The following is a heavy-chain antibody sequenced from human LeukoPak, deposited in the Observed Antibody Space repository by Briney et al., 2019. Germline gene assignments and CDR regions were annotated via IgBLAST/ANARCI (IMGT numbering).Heavy chain of an antibody. V-gene: IGHV3-43*02. CDR1: GFTFDDYA. D-gene: IGHD2-21*02. CDR2: ISGDGGST. CDR3: AKDGHYGGDGQTFDY. Sequence: GGSLRLSCAASGFTFDDYAMHWVRQAPGKGLEWVSLISGDGGSTYYADSVKGRFTISRDNSKNSLYLQMNSLRTEDTALYYCAKDGHYGGDGQTFDYWGQGTLVTVSS. J-gene: IGHJ4*02.